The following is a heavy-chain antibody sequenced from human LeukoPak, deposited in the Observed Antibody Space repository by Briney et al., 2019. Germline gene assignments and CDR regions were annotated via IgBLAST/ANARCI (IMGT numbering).Heavy chain of an antibody. CDR2: IYYSGST. V-gene: IGHV4-59*12. Sequence: SETLSLTCTVSGGSISSYYWSWIRQPPGKGLEWIGYIYYSGSTNYNPSLKSRVTMSVDTSKNQFSLKLSSVTAADTAVYYCARDSYDFWSGYYTSYYYGMDVWGQGTTVTVSS. CDR1: GGSISSYY. D-gene: IGHD3-3*01. J-gene: IGHJ6*02. CDR3: ARDSYDFWSGYYTSYYYGMDV.